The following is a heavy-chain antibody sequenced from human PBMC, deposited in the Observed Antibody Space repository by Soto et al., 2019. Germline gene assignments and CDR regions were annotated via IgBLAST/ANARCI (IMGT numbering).Heavy chain of an antibody. CDR2: IIPVFGTA. CDR1: GGSLSNYG. CDR3: ARGDATKIVVTTYYAMDV. Sequence: QVQLVQSGAEVQKPGSSVKVSCKASGGSLSNYGISWVRQAPGQGLEWMGGIIPVFGTANYEQKFQGRVTITADESTSIVYMDVTSLRSEDTAVYYSARGDATKIVVTTYYAMDVWGQGTTVTVSS. V-gene: IGHV1-69*12. D-gene: IGHD3-9*01. J-gene: IGHJ6*02.